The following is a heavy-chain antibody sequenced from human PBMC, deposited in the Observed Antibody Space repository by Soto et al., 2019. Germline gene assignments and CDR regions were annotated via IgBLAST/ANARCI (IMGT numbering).Heavy chain of an antibody. D-gene: IGHD6-19*01. J-gene: IGHJ4*02. Sequence: PGGSLRLSCAASGFTFSSYAMSWVRQAPGKGLEWVSAISGSGGSTYYTDSVKGRFTISRDSSKNTVYLQMNSLRAEDTAAYYCAKCPSSGWSNFYSCGQGALVTVSS. CDR3: AKCPSSGWSNFYS. CDR1: GFTFSSYA. CDR2: ISGSGGST. V-gene: IGHV3-23*01.